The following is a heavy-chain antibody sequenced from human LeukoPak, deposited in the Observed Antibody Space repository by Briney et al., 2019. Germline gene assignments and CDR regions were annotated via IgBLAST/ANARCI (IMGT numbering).Heavy chain of an antibody. V-gene: IGHV3-21*01. D-gene: IGHD6-19*01. CDR1: GFTFSRYN. J-gene: IGHJ4*02. CDR3: VRVGYSSGWRAPDFDY. Sequence: GGSLRLSCAASGFTFSRYNMNWVRQAPGKGLEWVSSITSSSIYIYYADSVKGRFTISRDNAKNSLYLQMNSLRADDTAVYYCVRVGYSSGWRAPDFDYWGQGTLVTVSS. CDR2: ITSSSIYI.